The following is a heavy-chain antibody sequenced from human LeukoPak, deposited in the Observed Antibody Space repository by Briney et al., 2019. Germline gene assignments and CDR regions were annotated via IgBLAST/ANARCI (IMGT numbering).Heavy chain of an antibody. CDR1: GGSISSYY. Sequence: SETLSLTCTVSGGSISSYYWSWIRQPPGKGLEWIGYIYYSGSTNYNPSLKSRVTISVDTSKNQFSLKLSSVTAADTAVYYCARGKTYYDFWSGYYTPFLDYWGQGTLSPSPQ. D-gene: IGHD3-3*01. J-gene: IGHJ4*02. CDR2: IYYSGST. V-gene: IGHV4-59*01. CDR3: ARGKTYYDFWSGYYTPFLDY.